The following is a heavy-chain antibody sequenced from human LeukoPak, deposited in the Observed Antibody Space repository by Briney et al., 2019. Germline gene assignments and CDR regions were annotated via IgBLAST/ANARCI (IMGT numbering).Heavy chain of an antibody. CDR1: GDSVSTASNA. J-gene: IGHJ5*02. CDR2: TYYNSKWYT. Sequence: SQTLSLTCAISGDSVSTASNAWYWIRQSPSRGLEWLGRTYYNSKWYTDYAVSVSGRTTINPDTSRNQLSLQLSFVTPEDTAVYYCARPRYCSSTSCSGGFDPWGQGTLVTVSS. D-gene: IGHD2-2*01. V-gene: IGHV6-1*01. CDR3: ARPRYCSSTSCSGGFDP.